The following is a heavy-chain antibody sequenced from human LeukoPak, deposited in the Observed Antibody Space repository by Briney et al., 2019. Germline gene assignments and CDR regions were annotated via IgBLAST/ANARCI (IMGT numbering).Heavy chain of an antibody. CDR3: ARDPGPHWYFDL. J-gene: IGHJ2*01. CDR2: IIPIFGTA. Sequence: ASVKVSCKASGGTFSSYAISWVRQAPGQGLEWMGGIIPIFGTANYAQKFQGRVTITADESTSTAYMELSSLRSEDTAVYYCARDPGPHWYFDLWGRGTLVTVSS. V-gene: IGHV1-69*13. CDR1: GGTFSSYA.